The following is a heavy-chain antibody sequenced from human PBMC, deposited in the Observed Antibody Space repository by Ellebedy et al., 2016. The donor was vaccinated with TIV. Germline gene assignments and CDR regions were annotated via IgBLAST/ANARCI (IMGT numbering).Heavy chain of an antibody. CDR1: GGSISSYY. D-gene: IGHD3-10*01. CDR2: IYYTGST. J-gene: IGHJ4*02. V-gene: IGHV4-59*08. Sequence: MPGGSLRLSCTVSGGSISSYYWSWVRQPPGKGLECIGFIYYTGSTNYNPSLKSRVAISVDTSKNQFSLILSSVTAADTAVYYCARRRYGSGSYYDYWGQGTLVTVSS. CDR3: ARRRYGSGSYYDY.